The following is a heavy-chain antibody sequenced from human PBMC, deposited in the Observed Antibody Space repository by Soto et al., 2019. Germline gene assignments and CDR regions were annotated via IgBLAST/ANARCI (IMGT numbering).Heavy chain of an antibody. D-gene: IGHD3-10*01. CDR1: GGSISTYY. J-gene: IGHJ3*02. Sequence: SETLSLTCTVSGGSISTYYWSWIRQPPGKGLEWIGYIYYSGSTNYNPSLKSRVTISVDTSKNQFSLKLSSVTAADTAVYYCASLSSRITMVRGPHVSFDTWGPGTIFTV. V-gene: IGHV4-59*08. CDR2: IYYSGST. CDR3: ASLSSRITMVRGPHVSFDT.